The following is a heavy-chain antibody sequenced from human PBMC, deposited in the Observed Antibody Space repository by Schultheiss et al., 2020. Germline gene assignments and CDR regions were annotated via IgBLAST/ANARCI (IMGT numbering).Heavy chain of an antibody. CDR2: ISYGGSNK. CDR3: VSIVAVVWG. Sequence: GGSLRLSCIASGFTFSSCEMNWVRQAPGKGLEWVAIISYGGSNKYYADSVKGRFTISRDNSKNTLYVQMSSLRAEDTAVYYCVSIVAVVWGWGQGTLVTVSS. V-gene: IGHV3-30*15. J-gene: IGHJ4*02. CDR1: GFTFSSCE. D-gene: IGHD6-13*01.